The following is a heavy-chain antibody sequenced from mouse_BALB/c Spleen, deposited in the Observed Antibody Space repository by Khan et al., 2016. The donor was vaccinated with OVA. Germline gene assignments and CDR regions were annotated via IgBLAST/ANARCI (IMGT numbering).Heavy chain of an antibody. Sequence: QVQLKQSGTELVRPGVSVKISCKGSGYTFTDFTMHWMKQSHAMSLEWIGVISTYYGDADYNQKFKGKATMTVDKSSNTAYMDLARLTSEDSAIYYCGGGGGGDRFLYWGQGTLVTVSA. V-gene: IGHV1S137*01. CDR1: GYTFTDFT. J-gene: IGHJ3*01. CDR3: GGGGGGDRFLY. CDR2: ISTYYGDA.